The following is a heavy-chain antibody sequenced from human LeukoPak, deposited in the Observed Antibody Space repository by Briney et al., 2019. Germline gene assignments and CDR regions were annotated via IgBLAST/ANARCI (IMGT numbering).Heavy chain of an antibody. CDR3: ARSLKWNLVGFDY. Sequence: GGSLRLSCAASGLTFNNYAMNWVRQAPGKGLELDSVINDSGGSTFYADSVKGRCSISRDNSNLYLQMSRLRAEDTAVYYCARSLKWNLVGFDYWGQGTLVTVSS. D-gene: IGHD1-1*01. J-gene: IGHJ4*02. CDR2: INDSGGST. CDR1: GLTFNNYA. V-gene: IGHV3-23*01.